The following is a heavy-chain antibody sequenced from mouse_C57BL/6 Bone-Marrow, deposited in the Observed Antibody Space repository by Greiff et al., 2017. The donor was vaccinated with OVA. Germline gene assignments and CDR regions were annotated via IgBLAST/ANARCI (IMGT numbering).Heavy chain of an antibody. CDR3: ARGGDYVAMEY. V-gene: IGHV1-50*01. CDR1: GYTFTSYW. CDR2: IYPSDSYT. J-gene: IGHJ4*01. D-gene: IGHD2-13*01. Sequence: QVQLQQSGAELVKPGASVKLSCKASGYTFTSYWMQWVKQRPGQGLEWIGEIYPSDSYTNYNQKFKGKATLTVDTSSSTVYMQLSSLTSDDSAVYDCARGGDYVAMEYWGRGTAVTVTA.